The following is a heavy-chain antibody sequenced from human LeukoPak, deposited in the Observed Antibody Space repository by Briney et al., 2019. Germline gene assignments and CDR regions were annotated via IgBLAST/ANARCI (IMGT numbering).Heavy chain of an antibody. D-gene: IGHD2-2*01. J-gene: IGHJ6*02. CDR1: GFTFSNYA. V-gene: IGHV3-23*01. CDR2: ISGSGSST. CDR3: AKVHPIVVVPAAIAPFFDMDV. Sequence: GGSLRLSCAASGFTFSNYAMSWVRQAPGKGLELVSAISGSGSSTYYADSVKGRVTITRDNSKNTMYLQMNRLRAEAAAVYYCAKVHPIVVVPAAIAPFFDMDVWGQGTTVTVSS.